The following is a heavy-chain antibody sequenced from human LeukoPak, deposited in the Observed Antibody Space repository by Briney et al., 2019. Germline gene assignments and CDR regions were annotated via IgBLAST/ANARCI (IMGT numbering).Heavy chain of an antibody. Sequence: PSETLSLTCTVSDYSISSAYYWGWLRQPPGKGLEWIGEINHSGSTNYNPSLKSRVTISVDTSKNQFSLKLSSVTAADTAVYYCARGRTRGGTYYDYVWGSYRRRIDYWGQGTLVTVSS. CDR2: INHSGST. V-gene: IGHV4-38-2*02. CDR1: DYSISSAYY. D-gene: IGHD3-16*02. J-gene: IGHJ4*02. CDR3: ARGRTRGGTYYDYVWGSYRRRIDY.